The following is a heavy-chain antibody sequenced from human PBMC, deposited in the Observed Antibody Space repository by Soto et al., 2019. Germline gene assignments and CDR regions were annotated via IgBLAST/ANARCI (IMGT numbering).Heavy chain of an antibody. CDR3: ARQGMVYFVSGVYYYSPSYLDY. J-gene: IGHJ4*02. CDR1: GGSISSSSYY. CDR2: IYYSGST. D-gene: IGHD3-10*01. Sequence: SETLSLTCTVSGGSISSSSYYWGWIRQPPGKGLEWIGSIYYSGSTYYNPSLKSRVTISVDTSKNQFSLKLSSVTAADTAVYYWARQGMVYFVSGVYYYSPSYLDYGGRETRAPASS. V-gene: IGHV4-39*01.